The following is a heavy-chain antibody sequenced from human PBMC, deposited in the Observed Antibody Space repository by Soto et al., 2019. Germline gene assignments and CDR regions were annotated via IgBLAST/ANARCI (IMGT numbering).Heavy chain of an antibody. CDR2: IKPDGGAT. CDR1: DFTFRNSW. D-gene: IGHD3-16*01. J-gene: IGHJ4*02. V-gene: IGHV3-7*03. CDR3: FGGNGGPQ. Sequence: GGSLRLSXATSDFTFRNSWINWVRQAPGKGLEWVANIKPDGGATNYVDSVKGRFTISRDNVRNSASLQMNSLRVEDTAVYFCFGGNGGPQWGQGTLVTVSS.